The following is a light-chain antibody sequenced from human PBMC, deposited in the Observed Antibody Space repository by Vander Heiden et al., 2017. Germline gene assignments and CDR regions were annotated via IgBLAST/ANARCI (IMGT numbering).Light chain of an antibody. V-gene: IGLV3-1*01. J-gene: IGLJ2*01. Sequence: SYELTQPPSVSVSPGQTASITCSGDNLGDEYVCWYQQKPGQSPVLVIYEDSKRPAGIPERFSGSNSGNTTTLTISGTQPMDEADYYCQAWDSSTVVFGGGTKLTV. CDR3: QAWDSSTVV. CDR2: EDS. CDR1: NLGDEY.